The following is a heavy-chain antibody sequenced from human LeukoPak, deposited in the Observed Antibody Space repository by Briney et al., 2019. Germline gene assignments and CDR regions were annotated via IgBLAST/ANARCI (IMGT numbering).Heavy chain of an antibody. J-gene: IGHJ5*02. V-gene: IGHV4-59*02. CDR2: IHNSGRT. CDR1: GGSVSSYY. CDR3: ARLMYYYDSSGYYQTFDP. Sequence: SETLSLTCSVSGGSVSSYYWSWIRQSPGKGLEWIGYIHNSGRTNYNPSLKSRVTGFVDTSKNQFSLKLNSVTAADTAIYYCARLMYYYDSSGYYQTFDPWGQGTLVTVSS. D-gene: IGHD3-22*01.